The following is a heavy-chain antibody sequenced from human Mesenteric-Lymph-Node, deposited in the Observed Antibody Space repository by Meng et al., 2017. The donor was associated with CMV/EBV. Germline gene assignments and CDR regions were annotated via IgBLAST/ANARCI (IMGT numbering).Heavy chain of an antibody. CDR3: VRDGLWYYDRSGYFGY. Sequence: FTLSTYWMHWVRQVPGEWLVWVSRINSDGSSTNYADSVKGRFTISRDIAKNTLYLQMNSLRVEDTAVYYCVRDGLWYYDRSGYFGYWGQGTLVTVSS. D-gene: IGHD3-22*01. CDR2: INSDGSST. J-gene: IGHJ4*02. V-gene: IGHV3-74*01. CDR1: FTLSTYW.